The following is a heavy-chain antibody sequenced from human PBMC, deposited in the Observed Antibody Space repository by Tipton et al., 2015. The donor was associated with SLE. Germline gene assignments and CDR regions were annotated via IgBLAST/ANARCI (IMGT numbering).Heavy chain of an antibody. J-gene: IGHJ4*02. CDR1: GGSISSSSYY. V-gene: IGHV4-39*07. D-gene: IGHD1-1*01. Sequence: TLSLTCTVSGGSISSSSYYWGWIRQPPGKGLEWIGEINHSGSTNYNPSLKSRVTISVDTSKNQFSLKMSSVTAADTAVYYCARDRTTFDYWGQGTLVTVSP. CDR3: ARDRTTFDY. CDR2: INHSGST.